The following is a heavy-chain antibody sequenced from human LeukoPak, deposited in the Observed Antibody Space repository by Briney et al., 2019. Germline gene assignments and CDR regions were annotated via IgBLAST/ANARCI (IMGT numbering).Heavy chain of an antibody. J-gene: IGHJ4*02. D-gene: IGHD3-10*01. CDR1: GVSFSGYY. CDR2: ISHSGST. CDR3: ARGGYGSGSFRPFDY. Sequence: SETLSLTCAVYGVSFSGYYWSWIRQPPGKGLEWIGCISHSGSTYYNPSLKSRVTISVDTSKNQFSLKLSSVTAAGTAVYYCARGGYGSGSFRPFDYWGQGTLVTVSS. V-gene: IGHV4-34*01.